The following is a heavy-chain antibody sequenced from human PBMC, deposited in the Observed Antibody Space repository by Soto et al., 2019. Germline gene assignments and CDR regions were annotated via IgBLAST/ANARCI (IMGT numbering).Heavy chain of an antibody. CDR1: GFTFSSYA. V-gene: IGHV3-23*01. Sequence: GGSLRLSCAASGFTFSSYAMSWVRQAPGRGLEWVSSISDSATNTYFADSVKGRFTMSRDNSKDTLYLQMNSLRPEDTAVYYCAKGGPRDGYKDFDYWGQGTPVTVSS. CDR3: AKGGPRDGYKDFDY. CDR2: ISDSATNT. D-gene: IGHD5-12*01. J-gene: IGHJ4*02.